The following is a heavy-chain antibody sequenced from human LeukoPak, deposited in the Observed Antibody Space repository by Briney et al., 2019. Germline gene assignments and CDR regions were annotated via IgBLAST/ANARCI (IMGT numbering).Heavy chain of an antibody. CDR2: ISAYNGNT. CDR3: ARDSLRDCSGGSCYPGV. CDR1: GYTFSSYG. Sequence: GASVTVSCKSYGYTFSSYGINWVRLAPRQGLEWMGWISAYNGNTNYAQQLQGRVTMTTDTSTSTAYMELRSLRSDDTAVYYCARDSLRDCSGGSCYPGVWGQGTLVTVSS. V-gene: IGHV1-18*01. D-gene: IGHD2-15*01. J-gene: IGHJ4*02.